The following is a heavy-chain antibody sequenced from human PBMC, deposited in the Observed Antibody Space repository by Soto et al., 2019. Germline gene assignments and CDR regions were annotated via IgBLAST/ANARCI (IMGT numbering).Heavy chain of an antibody. D-gene: IGHD3-3*01. Sequence: QVQLVESGGGVVQPGRSLRLSCEASGFTFSSHGMHWVRQAPGKGLEWVAVISYDGCNKYYADSVKGRFTISRDNSKNTLYLQMNTLRAEDTAVYYCAKGRLSGYYYAAVFDYWGQGTLVTVSS. J-gene: IGHJ4*02. V-gene: IGHV3-30*18. CDR2: ISYDGCNK. CDR1: GFTFSSHG. CDR3: AKGRLSGYYYAAVFDY.